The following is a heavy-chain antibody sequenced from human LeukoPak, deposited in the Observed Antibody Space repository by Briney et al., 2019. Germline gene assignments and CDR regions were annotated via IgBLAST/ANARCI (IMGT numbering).Heavy chain of an antibody. D-gene: IGHD6-13*01. J-gene: IGHJ6*02. CDR2: ISYDGSNK. V-gene: IGHV3-30-3*01. Sequence: PGGSLRLSCAASGFTFSSYAMHWVRQAPGKGLEWVAVISYDGSNKYYADSVKGRFTISRDNSKNTLYLQMNSLRAEDTAVYYCARVQSSSWYTNYYYGMDVWGHGTTVTVSS. CDR3: ARVQSSSWYTNYYYGMDV. CDR1: GFTFSSYA.